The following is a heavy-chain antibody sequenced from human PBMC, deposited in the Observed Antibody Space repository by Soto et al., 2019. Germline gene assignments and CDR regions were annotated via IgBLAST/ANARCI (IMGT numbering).Heavy chain of an antibody. CDR1: GGTFSSYT. CDR2: IIHSFGTA. J-gene: IGHJ4*02. D-gene: IGHD6-13*01. V-gene: IGHV1-69*13. Sequence: SLKISCKASGGTFSSYTITWVRQAPGQGLEWMGGIIHSFGTANYAQKFQGRVMITADEARSMAYMELSSLMSEDMVVYYCASGPRGRIAAASTPLDDWGQGTLVTVS. CDR3: ASGPRGRIAAASTPLDD.